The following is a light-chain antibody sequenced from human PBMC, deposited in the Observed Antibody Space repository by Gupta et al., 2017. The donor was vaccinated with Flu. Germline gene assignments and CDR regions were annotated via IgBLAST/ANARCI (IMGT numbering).Light chain of an antibody. V-gene: IGKV1-39*01. J-gene: IGKJ1*01. CDR3: QQSYINPPT. CDR1: QSISTY. Sequence: PSSLSASAGDRVTIPCRASQSISTYLNSYHQKPGKAPKHPIYAASSLQSAVPSRLSGSGSGTDFTLTLSSLQPADFATYFCQQSYINPPTFGQGTKVEIK. CDR2: AAS.